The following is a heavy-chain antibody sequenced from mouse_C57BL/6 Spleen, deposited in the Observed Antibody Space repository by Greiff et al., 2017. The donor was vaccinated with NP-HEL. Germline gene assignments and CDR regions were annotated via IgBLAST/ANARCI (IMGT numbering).Heavy chain of an antibody. CDR3: ARRYDYDTGFDY. CDR2: ISSGSSTI. D-gene: IGHD2-4*01. V-gene: IGHV5-17*01. Sequence: EVQLVESGGGLVKPGGSLKLSCAASGFTFSDYGMHWVRQAPEQGLEWVAYISSGSSTIYYVDPVKGRFTLPRDNAKNTLFLQMTSLRSEDTAMDYCARRYDYDTGFDYWGQGTTLTVSS. J-gene: IGHJ2*01. CDR1: GFTFSDYG.